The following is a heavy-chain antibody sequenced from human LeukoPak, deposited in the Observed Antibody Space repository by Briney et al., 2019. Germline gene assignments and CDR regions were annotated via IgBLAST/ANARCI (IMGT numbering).Heavy chain of an antibody. CDR2: ISGSGGST. CDR1: GFTFSSYA. V-gene: IGHV3-23*01. J-gene: IGHJ6*03. CDR3: AKNTYYYYYMDV. Sequence: GGSLRLSCAASGFTFSSYAMSWVHQAPGKGLEWVSAISGSGGSTYYADSVKGRFTISRDNSKNTLYLQMNSLRAEDTAVYYCAKNTYYYYYMDVWGKGTTVTVSS.